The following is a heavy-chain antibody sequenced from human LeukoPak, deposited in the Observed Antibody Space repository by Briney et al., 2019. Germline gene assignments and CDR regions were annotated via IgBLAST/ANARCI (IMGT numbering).Heavy chain of an antibody. CDR2: INHSGST. J-gene: IGHJ6*04. CDR3: XXXXXXXSXXXXMDV. CDR1: XGYY. Sequence: XGYYXSXIRQPPXKXXEWIGEINHSGSTNYNPSLKSRVTISLDTSKNQFSLKLTSVTAADTAGYYCXXXXXXXSXXXXMDVWGXGXTVTISS. V-gene: IGHV4-34*01.